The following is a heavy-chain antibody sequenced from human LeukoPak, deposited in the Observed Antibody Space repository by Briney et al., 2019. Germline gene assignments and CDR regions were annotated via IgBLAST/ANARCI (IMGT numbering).Heavy chain of an antibody. V-gene: IGHV4-39*07. Sequence: PSETLSLTCTVSGGSISSSSYYWGWIRQPPGKGLEWIGSIYHSGRTFYNPSLKSRVTISVDTSKNQFSLKLSSVTAADTAVYYCARLAPYEWYYYGSGSYEHWGQGTLVTVSS. D-gene: IGHD3-10*01. J-gene: IGHJ1*01. CDR2: IYHSGRT. CDR1: GGSISSSSYY. CDR3: ARLAPYEWYYYGSGSYEH.